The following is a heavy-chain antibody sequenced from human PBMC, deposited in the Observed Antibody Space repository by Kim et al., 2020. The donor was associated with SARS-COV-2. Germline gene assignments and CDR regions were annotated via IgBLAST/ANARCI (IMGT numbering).Heavy chain of an antibody. J-gene: IGHJ5*02. V-gene: IGHV1-2*02. Sequence: TYYEHKFQGRVPVTGDRSISTIYMDLSSLRSDDTAVYYCTRARAITGLDPWGQGTLVTVSS. CDR3: TRARAITGLDP. CDR2: T.